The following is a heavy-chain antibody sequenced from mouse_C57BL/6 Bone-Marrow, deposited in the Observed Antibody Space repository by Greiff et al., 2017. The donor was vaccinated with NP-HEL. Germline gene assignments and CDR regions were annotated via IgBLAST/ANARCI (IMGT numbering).Heavy chain of an antibody. Sequence: QVQLQQSGAELVRPGTSVKVSCKASGYAFTNYLIEWVKQRPGQGLEWIGVINPGSGGTNYNEKFKGKATLTADKSSSTAYRQLSSLTSEDSAVYFCARLDTTVVKDYWGQGTTLTVSS. CDR2: INPGSGGT. V-gene: IGHV1-54*01. CDR1: GYAFTNYL. J-gene: IGHJ2*01. CDR3: ARLDTTVVKDY. D-gene: IGHD1-1*01.